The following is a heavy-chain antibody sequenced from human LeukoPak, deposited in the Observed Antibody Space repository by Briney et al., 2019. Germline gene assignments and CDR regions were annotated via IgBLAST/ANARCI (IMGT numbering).Heavy chain of an antibody. CDR3: AREAFDAFDI. J-gene: IGHJ3*02. V-gene: IGHV3-48*03. CDR1: GFTFSSYA. Sequence: QPGRSLRLSCAASGFTFSSYAMHWVRQAPGKGLEWISYMSNSGGTTYSADSVKGRFTISRDNAKNSLYLQMNSLRAEDTAIYYCAREAFDAFDIWGQGTMVTVSS. CDR2: MSNSGGTT.